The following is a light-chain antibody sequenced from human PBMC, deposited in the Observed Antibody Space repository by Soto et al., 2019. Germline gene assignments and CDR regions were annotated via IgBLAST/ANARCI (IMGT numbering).Light chain of an antibody. CDR2: GAS. CDR1: QSVSSTY. CDR3: QQFGSSPRT. Sequence: VLTQSPGTLSLSPGERATLSCRASQSVSSTYLAWYQLKPGQAPRLLIYGASSRATGIPGRFSGSGSGTDFTLTISRLEPEDFAVYYCQQFGSSPRTFGQGTKVEI. J-gene: IGKJ1*01. V-gene: IGKV3-20*01.